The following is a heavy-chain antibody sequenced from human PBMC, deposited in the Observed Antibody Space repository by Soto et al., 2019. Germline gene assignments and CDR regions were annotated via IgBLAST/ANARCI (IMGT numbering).Heavy chain of an antibody. Sequence: EVQLLESGGGLVQVGGSLRLSCVGSGFGFDSYAMSWVRQAPGKGLEWVSGIGSSGGAIVYADSVRGRLTISRDNSRNARYMHMNSLRAGDTAVYYCAKALWFGESSPYFDYWGKGTLVTVSS. D-gene: IGHD3-10*01. CDR2: IGSSGGAI. CDR1: GFGFDSYA. V-gene: IGHV3-23*01. J-gene: IGHJ4*02. CDR3: AKALWFGESSPYFDY.